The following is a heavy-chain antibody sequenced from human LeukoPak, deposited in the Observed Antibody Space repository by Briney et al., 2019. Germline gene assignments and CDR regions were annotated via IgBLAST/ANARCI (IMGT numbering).Heavy chain of an antibody. CDR2: IIPILGIA. D-gene: IGHD3-9*01. CDR3: ASLTTGYYGDYYYYYGMDV. J-gene: IGHJ6*02. Sequence: SVKVSCKASGGTFSSYAISWVRQAPGQGLEWMGRIIPILGIANYAQKFQGRVTITADKSTSTAYMELSSLRSEDTAVYYCASLTTGYYGDYYYYYGMDVWGQGTTVTVSS. V-gene: IGHV1-69*04. CDR1: GGTFSSYA.